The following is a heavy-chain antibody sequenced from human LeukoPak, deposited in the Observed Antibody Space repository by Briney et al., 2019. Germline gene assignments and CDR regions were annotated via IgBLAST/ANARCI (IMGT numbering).Heavy chain of an antibody. V-gene: IGHV4-39*01. CDR1: GGSISSSSYY. J-gene: IGHJ4*02. Sequence: SETLSLTCTVSGGSISSSSYYWGWLRQPPGKGLEWFGSIYYSGSTYYNPSLKSRVTISVDTSKNQFSLKLSSVTAADTAVYYCARANYDILTGYLPGYYSDYWGQGTLVTVSS. CDR2: IYYSGST. CDR3: ARANYDILTGYLPGYYSDY. D-gene: IGHD3-9*01.